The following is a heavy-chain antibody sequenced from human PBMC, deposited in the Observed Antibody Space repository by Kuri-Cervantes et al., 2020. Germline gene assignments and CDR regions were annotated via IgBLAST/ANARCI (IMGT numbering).Heavy chain of an antibody. CDR3: ARLYYYDSVSNY. CDR1: GFTFSDAW. CDR2: ISSGGSTI. V-gene: IGHV3-11*01. D-gene: IGHD3-22*01. J-gene: IGHJ4*02. Sequence: GGSLRLSCAASGFTFSDAWMSWVRQAPGKGLEWVSYISSGGSTIYYADSVKGRFTISRDNAKNSLYLQMNSLRAEDTAVYYCARLYYYDSVSNYWGQGTLVTVSS.